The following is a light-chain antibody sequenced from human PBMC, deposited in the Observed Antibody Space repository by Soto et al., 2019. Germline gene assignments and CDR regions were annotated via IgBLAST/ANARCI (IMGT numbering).Light chain of an antibody. V-gene: IGKV1-5*03. CDR3: QQYITYPYA. Sequence: DIQMTQSPSTLSASVGDRVTITCRASQSTSTWLAWYQQRPGKTPKLLISEGSILESGVPSRFSGSGSGTEFTLSISSLQPDDFATYYCQQYITYPYAFGQGTKVEIK. CDR2: EGS. J-gene: IGKJ1*01. CDR1: QSTSTW.